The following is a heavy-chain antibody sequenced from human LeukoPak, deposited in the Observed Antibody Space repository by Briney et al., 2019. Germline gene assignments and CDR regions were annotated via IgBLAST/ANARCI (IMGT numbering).Heavy chain of an antibody. CDR1: GYTFTGYY. CDR3: ARDRKGYPFHYYGMDV. D-gene: IGHD5-12*01. Sequence: GASVKVSCKASGYTFTGYYMHWVRQAPGQGLEWMGWINPNSGGTNYAQKFQGRVTMTRDTSISTAYMELSRLRSDDTAVYYCARDRKGYPFHYYGMDVWGQGTTVTVSS. J-gene: IGHJ6*02. CDR2: INPNSGGT. V-gene: IGHV1-2*02.